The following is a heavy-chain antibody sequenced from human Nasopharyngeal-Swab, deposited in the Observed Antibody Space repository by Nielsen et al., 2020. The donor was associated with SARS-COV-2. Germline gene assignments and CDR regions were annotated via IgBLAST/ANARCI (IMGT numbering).Heavy chain of an antibody. V-gene: IGHV1-24*01. CDR2: FDPEDGET. CDR3: ATALAVAGGKDGVHYYYGMDV. Sequence: VKVSCKVSGYTLTELSMHWVRQAPGKGLEWMGGFDPEDGETIYAQKFQGRVTMTEDTSTDTAYMELSSLRSEDTAVYYCATALAVAGGKDGVHYYYGMDVWGQGTTVTVSS. D-gene: IGHD6-19*01. J-gene: IGHJ6*02. CDR1: GYTLTELS.